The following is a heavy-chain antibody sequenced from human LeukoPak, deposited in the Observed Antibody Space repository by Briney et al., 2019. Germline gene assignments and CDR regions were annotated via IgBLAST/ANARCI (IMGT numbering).Heavy chain of an antibody. CDR2: TRKKCESYKT. D-gene: IGHD3-3*01. Sequence: GGTARLSCASSGFSYSNYYINWVGRPQGRGLEGVGRTRKKCESYKTEYEASVKGRFTISRDDSKKSLFLHMNSLKTEDTAVYYCARESSIFQVVARSYMDVWGKGTTVTVSS. CDR3: ARESSIFQVVARSYMDV. J-gene: IGHJ6*03. V-gene: IGHV3-72*01. CDR1: GFSYSNYY.